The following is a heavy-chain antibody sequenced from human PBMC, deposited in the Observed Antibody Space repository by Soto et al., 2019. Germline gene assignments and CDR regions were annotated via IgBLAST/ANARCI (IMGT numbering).Heavy chain of an antibody. D-gene: IGHD3-16*01. CDR3: ARARGGGFNSPYFDY. V-gene: IGHV4-59*01. CDR2: IYYSGST. J-gene: IGHJ4*02. Sequence: SETLSLTCTVSGCSISSYYWSWIRQPPGKGLEWIGYIYYSGSTNYNPSLKSRVTISVDTSKNQFSLKLSSVTAADTAVYYCARARGGGFNSPYFDYWGQGTLVTVSS. CDR1: GCSISSYY.